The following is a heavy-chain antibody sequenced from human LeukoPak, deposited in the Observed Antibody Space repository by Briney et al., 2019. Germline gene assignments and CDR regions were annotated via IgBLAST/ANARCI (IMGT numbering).Heavy chain of an antibody. D-gene: IGHD5-12*01. J-gene: IGHJ4*02. CDR3: EATGDYFDY. CDR1: GYTFTDHY. Sequence: ASVKVSCKASGYTFTDHYIHWVRQAPGQGLEWMGWINPNSGGTNYAQKFQGRVTMTRDTSISTAYMELSRLTSDDTAVYYCEATGDYFDYWGQGSLVTVSS. V-gene: IGHV1-2*02. CDR2: INPNSGGT.